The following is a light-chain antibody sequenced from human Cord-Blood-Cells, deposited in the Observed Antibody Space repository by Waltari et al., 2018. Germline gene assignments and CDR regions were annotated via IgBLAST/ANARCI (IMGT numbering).Light chain of an antibody. Sequence: DIVMTQSPDSLAVSLGERATINCKSSQSVFYSSNNKNYLAWYQQKPGQPPKLLIYWASTRESGVAYRFSGSGSGTDFTLTISSLQAEDVAVYYCQQYYSTPPTFGQGTKVEIK. CDR3: QQYYSTPPT. CDR1: QSVFYSSNNKNY. J-gene: IGKJ1*01. CDR2: WAS. V-gene: IGKV4-1*01.